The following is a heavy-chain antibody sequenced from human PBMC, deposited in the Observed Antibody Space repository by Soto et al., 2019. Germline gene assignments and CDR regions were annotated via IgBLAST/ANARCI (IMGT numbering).Heavy chain of an antibody. V-gene: IGHV4-31*03. CDR3: VGDYGGNSGPDYFDY. CDR2: IYYSGNT. CDR1: GGSISRGGFY. J-gene: IGHJ4*02. Sequence: SETLSLSCTVSGGSISRGGFYWTWIRQHPGKGLEWIGYIYYSGNTDYNPSLKSRVTISIDTSKNQFSLKLSSVTAADTAVYYCVGDYGGNSGPDYFDYWGQGTLVTVSS. D-gene: IGHD4-17*01.